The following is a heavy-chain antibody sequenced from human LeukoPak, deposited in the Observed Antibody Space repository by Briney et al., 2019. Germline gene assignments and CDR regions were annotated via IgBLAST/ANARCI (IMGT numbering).Heavy chain of an antibody. D-gene: IGHD3-22*01. CDR3: ERQDSSGEFDY. Sequence: GESLKISCKCSGYSFTSYWIGWVRQMPGTGLEWMGISYPGDSDTRYSPSFQGQVTISADKSISTVYLQWSSLKASDTAMYDCERQDSSGEFDYWGQGTLVTVSS. CDR2: SYPGDSDT. J-gene: IGHJ4*02. V-gene: IGHV5-51*01. CDR1: GYSFTSYW.